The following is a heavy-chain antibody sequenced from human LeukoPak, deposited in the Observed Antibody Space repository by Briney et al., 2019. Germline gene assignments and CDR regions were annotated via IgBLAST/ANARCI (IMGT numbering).Heavy chain of an antibody. Sequence: GGSLRLSCAASGFTFSDYGMHWVRQAPGKGLEWVAVIWYDGSNKYYADSVKGRFTISRDNSKNTLFLQMNSLRAEDTAVYYCARSLRDSSGYYFMDWGQGTLATVSS. CDR1: GFTFSDYG. J-gene: IGHJ4*02. D-gene: IGHD3-22*01. V-gene: IGHV3-33*01. CDR2: IWYDGSNK. CDR3: ARSLRDSSGYYFMD.